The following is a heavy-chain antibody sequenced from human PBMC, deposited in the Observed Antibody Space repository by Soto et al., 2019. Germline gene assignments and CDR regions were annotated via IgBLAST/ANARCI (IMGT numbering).Heavy chain of an antibody. CDR3: ARGYFGSGSYQVDY. J-gene: IGHJ4*02. Sequence: QVQLVQSGAEVKKPGASVKVSCKASGYTFTSYDINWVRQATGQGLEWMGWVNPNSGNTGYAQKFQGRVTMTRNTSISTAYMELSSLRSEDTAVYYGARGYFGSGSYQVDYWGQGTLVTVSS. D-gene: IGHD3-10*01. V-gene: IGHV1-8*01. CDR1: GYTFTSYD. CDR2: VNPNSGNT.